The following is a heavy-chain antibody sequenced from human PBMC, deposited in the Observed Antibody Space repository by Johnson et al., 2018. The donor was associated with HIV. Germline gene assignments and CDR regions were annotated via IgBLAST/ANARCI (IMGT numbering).Heavy chain of an antibody. Sequence: QLVESGGGVVQPGRSLRLSCAASGFTFSNYAMHWVRQAPVKGLEWVALISYDGSNKYHEDSVKGRFTISRDNSKNTLYLQMNSLRAEDTAVYYCARGQQLVLGAFDIWGQGTMVTVSS. CDR3: ARGQQLVLGAFDI. D-gene: IGHD6-13*01. J-gene: IGHJ3*02. CDR1: GFTFSNYA. V-gene: IGHV3-30-3*01. CDR2: ISYDGSNK.